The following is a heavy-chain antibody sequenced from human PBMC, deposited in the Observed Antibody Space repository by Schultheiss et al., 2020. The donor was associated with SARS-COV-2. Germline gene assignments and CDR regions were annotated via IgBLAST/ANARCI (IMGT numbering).Heavy chain of an antibody. J-gene: IGHJ4*02. D-gene: IGHD5-12*01. Sequence: GGSLRLSCAASGFTFSNYEMNWVRQAPGKGLEWLSYMGFGVNTIYYADSVKGRFTISRDNAKNSLYLQMNSLRAEDTAVYYCAKKSGSGFTYYFDYWGQGTLVTVSS. CDR3: AKKSGSGFTYYFDY. CDR2: MGFGVNTI. CDR1: GFTFSNYE. V-gene: IGHV3-48*03.